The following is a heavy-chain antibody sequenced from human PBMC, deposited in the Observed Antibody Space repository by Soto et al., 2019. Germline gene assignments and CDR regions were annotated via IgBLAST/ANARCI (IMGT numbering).Heavy chain of an antibody. Sequence: PSETLSLTCSVSGGSMSEYFWSWIRQSPGKGLEWIGYIYYLGSTDYNPSLKSRVTISVDTSKRQFSLRLTSVTAADTAVYYCARDGYDGSGSPQPAFWGTGSQVTVYS. D-gene: IGHD3-10*01. CDR2: IYYLGST. CDR3: ARDGYDGSGSPQPAF. J-gene: IGHJ1*01. V-gene: IGHV4-59*01. CDR1: GGSMSEYF.